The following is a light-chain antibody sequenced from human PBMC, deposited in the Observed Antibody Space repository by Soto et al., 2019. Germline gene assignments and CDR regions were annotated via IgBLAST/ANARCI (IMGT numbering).Light chain of an antibody. V-gene: IGLV1-47*01. CDR1: ASTIGRNY. CDR3: AAWDDNLSGFYV. Sequence: QPVLTQSPSASGTPGQRVTISCSGSASTIGRNYVYWYQQLPGTAPKLLIYRNSQRPSGVPDRFSGSKSGTSASLAISGLRSEDEADYYCAAWDDNLSGFYVFGDGTKLTGL. J-gene: IGLJ1*01. CDR2: RNS.